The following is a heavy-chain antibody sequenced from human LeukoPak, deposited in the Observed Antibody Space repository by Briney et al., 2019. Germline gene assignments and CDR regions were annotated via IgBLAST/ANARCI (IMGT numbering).Heavy chain of an antibody. D-gene: IGHD2-8*02. J-gene: IGHJ3*02. CDR3: ARILTSKGSIPGAFDI. Sequence: SETLSLTCTVSGGSISSSSYYWGWIRQPPGKGLEWIGSIYYSGSTYYNPSLKSRVTISVDTSKNQFSPKLSSVTAADTAVYYCARILTSKGSIPGAFDIWGQGTMVTVSS. V-gene: IGHV4-39*01. CDR2: IYYSGST. CDR1: GGSISSSSYY.